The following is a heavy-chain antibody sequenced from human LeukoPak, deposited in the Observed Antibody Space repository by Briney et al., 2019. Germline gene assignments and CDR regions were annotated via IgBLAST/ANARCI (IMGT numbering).Heavy chain of an antibody. J-gene: IGHJ4*02. Sequence: ASVKVSCKASGYKFTSYGISWVRQAPGQGLEWMGWITAYNGNTDYAQKFQGRVTMTTDTSTSTAYMEVRSLRSDDTAVYYCARVPDSYHYDSSGCDYWGQGTVVTVSS. D-gene: IGHD3-22*01. V-gene: IGHV1-18*01. CDR3: ARVPDSYHYDSSGCDY. CDR1: GYKFTSYG. CDR2: ITAYNGNT.